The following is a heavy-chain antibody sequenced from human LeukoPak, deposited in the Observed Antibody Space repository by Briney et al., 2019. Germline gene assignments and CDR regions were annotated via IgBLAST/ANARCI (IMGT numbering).Heavy chain of an antibody. D-gene: IGHD1-26*01. CDR2: ISHDKNFI. V-gene: IGHV3-21*01. J-gene: IGHJ4*02. CDR3: ARAEWELLIYYFDY. CDR1: NFNFSFYN. Sequence: GGSLRLSCAGSNFNFSFYNMIWVRQAPGKGLEWVSSISHDKNFIYYSDSVKGRFSISRDNAKNSLYLQMNSLRAEDTAVYYCARAEWELLIYYFDYWGQGTLVTVSS.